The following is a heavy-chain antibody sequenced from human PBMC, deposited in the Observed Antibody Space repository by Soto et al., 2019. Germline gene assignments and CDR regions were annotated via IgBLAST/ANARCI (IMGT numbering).Heavy chain of an antibody. CDR2: IYWNDDK. Sequence: GLDLEWLALIYWNDDKRYNPLLRSRRTITKDTSRNQVDLTMTNMDPVDTATYYCAHSTSFVPRALDYWGQGTLVTVSS. J-gene: IGHJ4*02. CDR3: AHSTSFVPRALDY. V-gene: IGHV2-5*01. D-gene: IGHD6-6*01.